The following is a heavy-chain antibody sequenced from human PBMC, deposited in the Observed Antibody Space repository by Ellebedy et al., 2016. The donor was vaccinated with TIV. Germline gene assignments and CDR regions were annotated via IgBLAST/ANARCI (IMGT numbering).Heavy chain of an antibody. V-gene: IGHV4-31*03. CDR1: GLSISSGAYY. J-gene: IGHJ4*02. D-gene: IGHD2-2*01. CDR2: IYYDGTI. Sequence: SETLSLTXSVSGLSISSGAYYWSWIRQLPGKGLEWIAYIYYDGTIYYNPSLRSRIGISIDTSLNQFSLSLHSVTAADTAIYYCANYVVDLGFFEDWGQGALVTVSS. CDR3: ANYVVDLGFFED.